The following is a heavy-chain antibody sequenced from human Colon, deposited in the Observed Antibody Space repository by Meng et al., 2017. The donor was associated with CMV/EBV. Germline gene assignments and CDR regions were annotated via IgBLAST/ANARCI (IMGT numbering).Heavy chain of an antibody. D-gene: IGHD1-26*01. CDR1: GYTFSDYH. J-gene: IGHJ4*02. Sequence: GPLVQSGAEVQKPGASVKVSCKASGYTFSDYHIHWVRQAPGQGLEWMGWINSNSGATDYAQKFQGRLTMTRDTSITTVYMELSSLRSDDTAVYYCARDPSGSRVPFDYWGQGSLVTVSS. V-gene: IGHV1-2*02. CDR2: INSNSGAT. CDR3: ARDPSGSRVPFDY.